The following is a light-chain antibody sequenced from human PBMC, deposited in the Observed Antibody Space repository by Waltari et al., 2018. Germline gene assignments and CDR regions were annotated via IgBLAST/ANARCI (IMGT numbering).Light chain of an antibody. CDR1: QSVSTN. CDR3: HQYNKGPQT. Sequence: DTVMTQSPVTLSVSLGERATLSCRASQSVSTNLAWYQQKPGQAPRLLIYGASTRATDIPARFSGSVSGTEFTLTISSLQSEDSAIYYCHQYNKGPQTFGQGTKVEI. V-gene: IGKV3-15*01. CDR2: GAS. J-gene: IGKJ1*01.